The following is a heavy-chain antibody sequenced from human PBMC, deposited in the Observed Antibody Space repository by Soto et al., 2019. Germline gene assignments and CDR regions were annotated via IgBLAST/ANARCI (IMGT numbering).Heavy chain of an antibody. J-gene: IGHJ4*02. CDR1: GGSITSGGYY. D-gene: IGHD5-12*01. Sequence: PSETLSLTCTVSGGSITSGGYYWSWIRQHPGKGLEWIGYIYYSGFTYYNPSLKSRVTISVDTSKNQFSLKLSSVTAADTAVYYCASHSGYDSGVFDYWGQGTLVTVSS. CDR3: ASHSGYDSGVFDY. V-gene: IGHV4-31*03. CDR2: IYYSGFT.